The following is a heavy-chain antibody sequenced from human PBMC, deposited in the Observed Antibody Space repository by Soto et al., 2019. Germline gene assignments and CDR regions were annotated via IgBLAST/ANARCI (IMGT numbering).Heavy chain of an antibody. CDR3: AGGNALDV. J-gene: IGHJ6*02. V-gene: IGHV3-7*01. CDR2: IHRDEIEK. Sequence: GGSLRLSCAASTFPFSTYWMTWIRQAPGMGLEWVANIHRDEIEKYYMDSVKGRFTISRDNAKNSLYLQMTSLRAEDTAVYYCAGGNALDVWGQGXTVTVYS. CDR1: TFPFSTYW.